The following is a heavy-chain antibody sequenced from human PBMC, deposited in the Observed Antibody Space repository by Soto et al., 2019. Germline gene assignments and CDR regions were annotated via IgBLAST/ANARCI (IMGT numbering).Heavy chain of an antibody. V-gene: IGHV5-51*01. CDR1: GYSFTSYW. CDR3: ARTAAAGKYYYGVDV. CDR2: IYPGDSDT. J-gene: IGHJ6*02. D-gene: IGHD6-13*01. Sequence: PGESLKISCKGSGYSFTSYWIGWVRQMPWKGLEWMGIIYPGDSDTRYSPSSQGQVTISADKSVSTAYLQWSSLKASDTAIYYCARTAAAGKYYYGVDVWGQGTTVTVSS.